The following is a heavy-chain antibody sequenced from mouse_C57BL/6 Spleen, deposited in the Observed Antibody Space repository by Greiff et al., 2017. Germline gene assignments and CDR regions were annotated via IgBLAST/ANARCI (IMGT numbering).Heavy chain of an antibody. CDR2: INPNNGGT. Sequence: EVQLQESGPELVKPGASVKIPCKASGYTFTDYNMDWVKQSHGKSLEWIGDINPNNGGTIYNQKFKGKATLTVDKSSSTAYMELRSLTSEDTAVYYCARATTVVATEYVDVWGTGTTVTVSS. CDR3: ARATTVVATEYVDV. J-gene: IGHJ1*03. D-gene: IGHD1-1*01. V-gene: IGHV1-18*01. CDR1: GYTFTDYN.